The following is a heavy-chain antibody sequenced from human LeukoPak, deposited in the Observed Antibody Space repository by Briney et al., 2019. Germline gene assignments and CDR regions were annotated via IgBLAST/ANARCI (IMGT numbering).Heavy chain of an antibody. V-gene: IGHV4-34*01. CDR3: ARGPPFDL. CDR2: INHSGST. Sequence: SETLSLTCAVYGGSFSGYYWSWIRQPPGKGLEWIGEINHSGSTNYNPSLKGRVTISVDTSKNQFSLRLSSVTAADTAVYYCARGPPFDLWGRGTLVTVSS. J-gene: IGHJ2*01. CDR1: GGSFSGYY.